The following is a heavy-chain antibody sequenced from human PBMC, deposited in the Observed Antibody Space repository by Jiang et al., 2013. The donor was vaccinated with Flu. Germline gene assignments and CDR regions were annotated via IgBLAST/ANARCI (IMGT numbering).Heavy chain of an antibody. CDR2: IYYSGST. CDR1: GGSISSSSYY. V-gene: IGHV4-39*01. J-gene: IGHJ4*02. Sequence: GLVKPSETLSLTCTVSGGSISSSSYYWGWIRQPPGKGLEWIGSIYYSGSTYYNPSLKSRVTISVDTSKNQFSLKLSSVTAADTAVYYCARWVQSSSWYLGGLGYWGQGTLVTVSS. CDR3: ARWVQSSSWYLGGLGY. D-gene: IGHD6-13*01.